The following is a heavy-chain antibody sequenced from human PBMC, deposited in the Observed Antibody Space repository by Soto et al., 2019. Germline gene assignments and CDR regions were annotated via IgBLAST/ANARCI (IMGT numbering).Heavy chain of an antibody. CDR2: MNPNSGNT. CDR3: ARTLYGDNVDY. Sequence: ASVKVSCKASGYTFTSSGISWVRQAPGQGLEWMGWMNPNSGNTGYAQKFQGRVTMTRNTSISTAYMELSSLRSEDTAVYYCARTLYGDNVDYWGQGTLVTVSS. CDR1: GYTFTSSG. D-gene: IGHD4-17*01. V-gene: IGHV1-8*02. J-gene: IGHJ4*02.